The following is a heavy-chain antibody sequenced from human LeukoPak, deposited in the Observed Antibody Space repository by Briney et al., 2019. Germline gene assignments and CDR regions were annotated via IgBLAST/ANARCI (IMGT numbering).Heavy chain of an antibody. J-gene: IGHJ5*02. Sequence: SQTLSLTCTVSGGSISSGGYYWSWIRQHPGKGLEWIGYIFYSGSTYFHPSLQSRTTMSVDTSKNQFSLKLSSVTAADTAVYYCARPEMGDYGSGSYLAGNWFDPWGQGTLVTVSS. CDR2: IFYSGST. CDR3: ARPEMGDYGSGSYLAGNWFDP. V-gene: IGHV4-31*03. D-gene: IGHD3-10*01. CDR1: GGSISSGGYY.